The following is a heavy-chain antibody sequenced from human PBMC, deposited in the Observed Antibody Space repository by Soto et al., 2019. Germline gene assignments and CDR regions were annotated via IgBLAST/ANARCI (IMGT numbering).Heavy chain of an antibody. Sequence: PGGSLRLSCAASGFTFSSYSMNWARQAPGKGLEWVSSISSSSSYIYYADSVKGRFTISRDNAKNSLYLQMNSLRAEDTAVYYCARGEFEDIVVVPAADDAFDIWGQGTMVTVSS. D-gene: IGHD2-2*01. CDR3: ARGEFEDIVVVPAADDAFDI. J-gene: IGHJ3*02. CDR1: GFTFSSYS. CDR2: ISSSSSYI. V-gene: IGHV3-21*01.